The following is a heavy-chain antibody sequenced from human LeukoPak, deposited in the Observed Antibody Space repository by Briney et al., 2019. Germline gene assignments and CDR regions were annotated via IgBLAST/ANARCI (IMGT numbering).Heavy chain of an antibody. CDR1: GTAISTYF. CDR3: ARGVYIAAAQYGY. J-gene: IGHJ4*02. D-gene: IGHD6-13*01. Sequence: SETLSLTCDVSGTAISTYFWNWIRQSPSRGLEWIGFFYHNGGTTNYNPSLKSRVTISVDTSKNQFSLKLSSVTAADTAVYYCARGVYIAAAQYGYWGQGTLVSVSS. CDR2: FYHNGGTT. V-gene: IGHV4-59*01.